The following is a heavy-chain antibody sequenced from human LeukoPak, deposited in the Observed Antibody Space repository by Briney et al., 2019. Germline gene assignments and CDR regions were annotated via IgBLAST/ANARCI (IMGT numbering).Heavy chain of an antibody. Sequence: GGSLRLSCAASGFTVRTYEMHWVCEAPRERLEWVSYMSSTGAIIYYAASVKGRFTISRDNAKNSLYLQMDILRAEDTAVYYCARDDGGRHTSSLDYWGQGTLVAVSS. V-gene: IGHV3-48*03. J-gene: IGHJ4*02. CDR1: GFTVRTYE. CDR3: ARDDGGRHTSSLDY. CDR2: MSSTGAII. D-gene: IGHD6-6*01.